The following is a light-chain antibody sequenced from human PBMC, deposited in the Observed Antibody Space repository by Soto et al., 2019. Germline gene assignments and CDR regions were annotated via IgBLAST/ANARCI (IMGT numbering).Light chain of an antibody. CDR1: QYINTR. CDR3: HQRQSWPRT. J-gene: IGKJ1*01. V-gene: IGKV3-11*01. Sequence: GLTHSPSAVSSFPGDRVTLSCRASQYINTRLAWYQHRPGQAPRLLIYQTSIRAAGIPARFSASGSGTDFTLTISDVQPEDFALYYCHQRQSWPRTFGQGTKVDIK. CDR2: QTS.